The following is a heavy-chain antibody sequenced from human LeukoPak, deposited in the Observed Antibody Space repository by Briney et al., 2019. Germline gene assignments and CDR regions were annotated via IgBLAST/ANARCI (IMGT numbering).Heavy chain of an antibody. CDR1: GGTFSCYA. J-gene: IGHJ4*02. CDR2: IIPIFGTA. D-gene: IGHD6-19*01. V-gene: IGHV1-69*13. Sequence: SVKVSCKASGGTFSCYAISWVRQAPGQGLEWMGGIIPIFGTANYAQKFQGRVTITADESTSTAYMELSSLRSEDTAVYYCARGNYPSWYSSGWYDYWGQGTLVTVSS. CDR3: ARGNYPSWYSSGWYDY.